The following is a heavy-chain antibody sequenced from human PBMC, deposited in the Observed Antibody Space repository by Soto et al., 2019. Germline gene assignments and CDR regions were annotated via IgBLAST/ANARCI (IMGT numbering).Heavy chain of an antibody. CDR3: SKRRGDGYFDL. D-gene: IGHD7-27*01. CDR2: ISGSGSDT. V-gene: IGHV3-23*01. J-gene: IGHJ2*01. CDR1: GLTFSSYV. Sequence: EMYLLESGGGSVQPGGSMRLSCAASGLTFSSYVMSWVRQAPGKGLEWVSAISGSGSDTYYAVSVKGRFTISRDNSKNTLYLQMSSMRVEDTAVYYCSKRRGDGYFDLWGRGTLVTVSS.